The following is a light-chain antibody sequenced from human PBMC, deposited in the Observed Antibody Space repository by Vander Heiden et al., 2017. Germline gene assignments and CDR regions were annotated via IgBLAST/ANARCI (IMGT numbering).Light chain of an antibody. CDR1: APNIEDNV. CDR2: FDD. J-gene: IGLJ2*01. V-gene: IGLV1-36*01. CDR3: ASWDDSLNGVV. Sequence: QSVLTQPPSASEAPGQRVTMSCSGTAPNIEDNVVNWYQQLPGKAPTLLIYFDDLLASGVSDRFSGSRSGTTASLAISGLQSEDEADYYCASWDDSLNGVVFGGGTRLTVL.